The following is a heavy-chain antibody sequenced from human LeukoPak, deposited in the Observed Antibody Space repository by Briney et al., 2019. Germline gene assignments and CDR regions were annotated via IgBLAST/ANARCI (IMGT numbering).Heavy chain of an antibody. J-gene: IGHJ4*02. D-gene: IGHD3-22*01. CDR1: GGSISSSSYY. V-gene: IGHV4-39*07. CDR2: IYYRGST. CDR3: ARTGDSSGYYRNAIDY. Sequence: PSQTLSLTCTVSGGSISSSSYYWGWIRQPPGKGLEWIGSIYYRGSTYYNPSLKSRITMSLDTSKSQFSLKLSSVTAADTAVYYCARTGDSSGYYRNAIDYWGQGTLVTVSS.